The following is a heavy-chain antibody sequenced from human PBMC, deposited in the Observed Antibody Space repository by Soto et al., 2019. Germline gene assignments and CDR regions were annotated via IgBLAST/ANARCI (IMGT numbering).Heavy chain of an antibody. Sequence: ASVKVSCKASGGTFSSYAISWVRQAPGQGLEWMGIINPSGGSTSYAQKFQGRVTMTRDTSTSTVYMELSSLRSEDTAVYYCARDAIPRIAANTNWFDPCGQGTLVTVSS. J-gene: IGHJ5*02. D-gene: IGHD2-21*01. CDR1: GGTFSSYA. CDR2: INPSGGST. CDR3: ARDAIPRIAANTNWFDP. V-gene: IGHV1-46*01.